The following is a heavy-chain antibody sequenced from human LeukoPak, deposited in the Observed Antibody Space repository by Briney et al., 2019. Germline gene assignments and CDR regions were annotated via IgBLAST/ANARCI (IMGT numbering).Heavy chain of an antibody. CDR2: INNVASHI. V-gene: IGHV3-21*04. Sequence: NTGGSLRLSCAASGFTFSSYWMSWVRQAPGKGLEWVSSINNVASHIYYADSVKGRFTISRDNSKNTLYLQMNSLRAEDTAVYYCARGLRYSDYWGQGTLVTVSS. CDR1: GFTFSSYW. D-gene: IGHD2-15*01. J-gene: IGHJ4*02. CDR3: ARGLRYSDY.